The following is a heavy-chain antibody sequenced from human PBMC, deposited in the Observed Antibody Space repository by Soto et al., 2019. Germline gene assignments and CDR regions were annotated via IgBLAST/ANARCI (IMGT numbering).Heavy chain of an antibody. CDR1: GGSISSGGYY. CDR2: IYYSGST. CDR3: ARDPGIAAAGTYYYYGMDV. J-gene: IGHJ6*02. D-gene: IGHD6-13*01. V-gene: IGHV4-31*03. Sequence: SETLSLTCTVSGGSISSGGYYWGWIRQHPGKGLEWIGYIYYSGSTYYNPSLKSRVTISVDTSKNQFSLKLSSVTAADTAVYYCARDPGIAAAGTYYYYGMDVWGQGTTVTVSS.